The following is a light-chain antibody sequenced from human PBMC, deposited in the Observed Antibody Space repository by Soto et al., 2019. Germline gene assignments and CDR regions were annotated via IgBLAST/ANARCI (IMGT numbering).Light chain of an antibody. CDR3: QQYDSYSRT. Sequence: DIQMTQSPSTLSASGGDRVTITCRASQSISSCLAWYQQKPGKATKPLIYKASSLESGVPSRFSGRGYGTEFTLIINSLQPDNFAYYYCQQYDSYSRTFGQGNKVEIK. V-gene: IGKV1-5*03. CDR1: QSISSC. CDR2: KAS. J-gene: IGKJ1*01.